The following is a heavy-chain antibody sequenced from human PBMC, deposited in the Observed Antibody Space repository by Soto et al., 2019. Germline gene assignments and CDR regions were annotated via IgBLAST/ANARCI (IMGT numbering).Heavy chain of an antibody. CDR2: INPNSGDT. CDR3: AIRPGQLPIISEFGGYWYLDL. V-gene: IGHV1-2*02. J-gene: IGHJ2*01. D-gene: IGHD2-2*01. CDR1: GYSFTDYY. Sequence: QVQLVQSGAEVKRPGASLKVSCKASGYSFTDYYLHWVRQAPGQGLEWVGWINPNSGDTNLAQKFQGRVTMTSVTSISTAYMELSSPKSDDTAVYYCAIRPGQLPIISEFGGYWYLDLWGRGTLVSVSS.